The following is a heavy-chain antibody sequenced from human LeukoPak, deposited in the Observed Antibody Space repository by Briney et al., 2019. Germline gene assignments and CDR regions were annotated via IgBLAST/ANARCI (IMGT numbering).Heavy chain of an antibody. J-gene: IGHJ4*02. CDR3: ARVRGSGWINY. V-gene: IGHV4-34*01. Sequence: PSGTLSLTRAVYGGSFSGYYWSWIRQPPGKGLEWIGEINHSGSTNYNPSLKSRVTISVDTSKNQFSLKLSSVTAADTAVYYCARVRGSGWINYWGQGTLVTVSS. D-gene: IGHD6-19*01. CDR2: INHSGST. CDR1: GGSFSGYY.